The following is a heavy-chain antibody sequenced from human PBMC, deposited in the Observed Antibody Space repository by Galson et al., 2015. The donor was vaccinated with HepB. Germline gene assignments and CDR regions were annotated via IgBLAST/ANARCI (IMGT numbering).Heavy chain of an antibody. CDR3: ARGVRNYLYSDN. J-gene: IGHJ4*02. CDR2: MNPNSGNT. V-gene: IGHV1-8*01. Sequence: SVKVSCKAFGYTFGSYDVTWVRQASGQGLEWMGWMNPNSGNTGYAPEFQDRVTMTGDTSMSTAYMELSSLRSEDTAVYYCARGVRNYLYSDNWGQGTLVTVSS. D-gene: IGHD1-7*01. CDR1: GYTFGSYD.